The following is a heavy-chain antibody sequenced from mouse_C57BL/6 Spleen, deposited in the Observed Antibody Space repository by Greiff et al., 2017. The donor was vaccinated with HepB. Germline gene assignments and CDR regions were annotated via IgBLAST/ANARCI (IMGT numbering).Heavy chain of an antibody. CDR3: AAYYSNQFAY. D-gene: IGHD2-5*01. J-gene: IGHJ3*01. CDR1: GYTFTDYY. Sequence: VQLQQSGPVLVKPGASVKMSCKASGYTFTDYYMNWVKQSHGKSLEWIGVINPYNGGTSYNQKFKGKATLTVDKSSSTAYMELNSLTSEDSAVYYCAAYYSNQFAYWGQGTLVTVSA. V-gene: IGHV1-19*01. CDR2: INPYNGGT.